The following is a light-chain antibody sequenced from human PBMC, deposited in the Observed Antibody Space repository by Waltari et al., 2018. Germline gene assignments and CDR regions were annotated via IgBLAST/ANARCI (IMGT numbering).Light chain of an antibody. J-gene: IGKJ4*01. Sequence: DIVMTQSPDSLAVSLGERATINCTSSQSVFFRPNSKKYLSWFQQKPGQPPKLLISWASAREAGVPARFSGSGSGTDFTLTISSLEAEDVALYYCQHFYNAPFTFGGGTKVEIK. CDR2: WAS. V-gene: IGKV4-1*01. CDR1: QSVFFRPNSKKY. CDR3: QHFYNAPFT.